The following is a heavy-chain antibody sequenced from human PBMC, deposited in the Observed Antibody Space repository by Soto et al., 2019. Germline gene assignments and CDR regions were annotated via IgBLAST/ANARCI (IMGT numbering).Heavy chain of an antibody. CDR3: ARGSNGSGILKPPLDY. Sequence: SVKVSCKACRGTISSYAMSWVRQAPGQGLEWMGGTIPIFGTANYAQKFQGRVTITADESTSTAYMELSSLRSEDTAVYYCARGSNGSGILKPPLDYWGQGTLVTVSS. D-gene: IGHD3-10*01. CDR1: RGTISSYA. J-gene: IGHJ4*02. CDR2: TIPIFGTA. V-gene: IGHV1-69*13.